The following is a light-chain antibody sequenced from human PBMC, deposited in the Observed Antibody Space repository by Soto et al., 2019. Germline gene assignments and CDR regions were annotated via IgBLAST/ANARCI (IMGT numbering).Light chain of an antibody. CDR3: SSYGGSSNPLVL. Sequence: QSALTQPPSASGSPGQSVTISCTGTSSDVGGYNYVSWYQQHPGKAPKLMIYEVSKRPSGVPDRFSGSKSGNTASLTVSGLQAEDEDDYYCSSYGGSSNPLVLFGGGTKVTVL. J-gene: IGLJ2*01. CDR1: SSDVGGYNY. V-gene: IGLV2-8*01. CDR2: EVS.